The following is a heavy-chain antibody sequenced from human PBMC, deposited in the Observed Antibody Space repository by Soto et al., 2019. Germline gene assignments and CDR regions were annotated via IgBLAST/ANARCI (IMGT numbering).Heavy chain of an antibody. D-gene: IGHD3-22*01. CDR3: ARDFYDSVGYTWFDS. CDR2: IHNSGTS. V-gene: IGHV4-59*11. J-gene: IGHJ5*01. CDR1: GDTSTSHY. Sequence: SETLSLTXTVSGDTSTSHYWGWIRQAPGKGLEWIGHIHNSGTSTHNPSLNGRVTISIDMSKKQFSLKLTSLTSADTAVYYCARDFYDSVGYTWFDSWSQGTLVTVSS.